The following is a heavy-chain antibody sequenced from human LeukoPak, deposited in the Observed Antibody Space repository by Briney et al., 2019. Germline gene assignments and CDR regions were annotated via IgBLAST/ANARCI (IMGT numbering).Heavy chain of an antibody. CDR2: IIPIFGTA. D-gene: IGHD4-23*01. J-gene: IGHJ4*02. CDR1: GGTFSSYA. Sequence: SLKVSCKASGGTFSSYAISWVRQTPGQGLEWMGEIIPIFGTANYAQKFQGRVTITADESTSTAYMELSSLRSEDTAVYYCARKDDYGGNSLSFDYWGQGTLVTVS. CDR3: ARKDDYGGNSLSFDY. V-gene: IGHV1-69*13.